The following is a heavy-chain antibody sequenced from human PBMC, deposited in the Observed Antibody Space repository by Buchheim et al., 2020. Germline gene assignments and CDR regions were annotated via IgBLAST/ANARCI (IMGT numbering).Heavy chain of an antibody. V-gene: IGHV5-51*01. Sequence: EVQLVQSGAEVKKPGESLKISCKGSGYSFTSYWIGWVRQMPGKGLEWMGIIYPGDSDARYSPSFQGQVTVSLDKSISTAYPQWSSLKASDTAVYYCARRDGSRSAAYFHYYGMGVWGQGTT. CDR1: GYSFTSYW. CDR3: ARRDGSRSAAYFHYYGMGV. J-gene: IGHJ6*02. D-gene: IGHD5-24*01. CDR2: IYPGDSDA.